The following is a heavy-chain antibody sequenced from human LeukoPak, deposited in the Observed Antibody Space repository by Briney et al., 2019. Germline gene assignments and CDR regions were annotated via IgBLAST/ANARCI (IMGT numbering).Heavy chain of an antibody. Sequence: GGSLRLSCAASGFTFSSYSMNWGRQAPGKGLEWVSSIRSSSSYNSYADSVKCRFTISRDNAKNSLHLQMNSLRAEDTALYHCARDPGGGYSYGRDAFDIWGQGTMVTVSS. V-gene: IGHV3-21*04. CDR3: ARDPGGGYSYGRDAFDI. CDR1: GFTFSSYS. J-gene: IGHJ3*02. D-gene: IGHD5-18*01. CDR2: IRSSSSYN.